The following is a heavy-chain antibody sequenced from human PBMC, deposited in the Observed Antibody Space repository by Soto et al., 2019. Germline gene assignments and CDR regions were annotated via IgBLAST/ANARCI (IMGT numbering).Heavy chain of an antibody. CDR1: GFTFSSYA. CDR3: ARAGCDGGRCYTLVGLRYGMDV. Sequence: QVQLVESGGGVVQPGRSLRLSCAASGFTFSSYAMYWVRQAPGKGLEWVAVISYDGSNKYYADSVKGRFTISRDNSKNPLYLQRNSLRAEDTAVYYCARAGCDGGRCYTLVGLRYGMDVWGQGTTVTVSS. CDR2: ISYDGSNK. V-gene: IGHV3-30-3*01. D-gene: IGHD2-15*01. J-gene: IGHJ6*02.